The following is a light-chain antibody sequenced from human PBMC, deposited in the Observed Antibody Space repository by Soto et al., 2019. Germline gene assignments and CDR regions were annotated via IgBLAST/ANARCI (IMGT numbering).Light chain of an antibody. V-gene: IGLV1-40*01. CDR2: GNS. Sequence: QAVLTQPPSVSGAPGQRVTISCTGSSSNIGAGYDVHWYQQLPGTAPKLLIYGNSNRPSGVPDRFSGSKSGTSASLAITGLQAEDEADYYCQSYDSSGVVFGGGTRSPS. CDR1: SSNIGAGYD. J-gene: IGLJ2*01. CDR3: QSYDSSGVV.